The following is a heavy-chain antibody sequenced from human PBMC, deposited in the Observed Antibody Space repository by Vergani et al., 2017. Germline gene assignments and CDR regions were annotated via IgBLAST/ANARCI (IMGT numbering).Heavy chain of an antibody. V-gene: IGHV1-69*08. Sequence: QVQLVQSGAEVKKPGSSVKVSCKASGGTFSSYTISWVRQAPGQGLEWMGRIIPILGIANYAQKFQGRVTITADKSTSTAYMELSSLRSEDTAVYYCARDRRIYLAEKEYYYYGMDVWGQGTTVTVSS. CDR1: GGTFSSYT. D-gene: IGHD2/OR15-2a*01. CDR2: IIPILGIA. J-gene: IGHJ6*02. CDR3: ARDRRIYLAEKEYYYYGMDV.